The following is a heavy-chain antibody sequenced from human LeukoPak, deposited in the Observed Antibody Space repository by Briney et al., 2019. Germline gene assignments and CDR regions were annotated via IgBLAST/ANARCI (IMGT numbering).Heavy chain of an antibody. CDR3: ANLVAAGVYYYYYMDV. CDR2: IYYSGST. Sequence: SETLSLTCTVSGGSISSSSYYWGWIRQPPGKGLEWIGSIYYSGSTYYNPSLKSRITISVNTSKNQFSLKLSSVTAADTAVYYCANLVAAGVYYYYYMDVWGKGTTVTVSS. D-gene: IGHD6-13*01. J-gene: IGHJ6*03. V-gene: IGHV4-39*07. CDR1: GGSISSSSYY.